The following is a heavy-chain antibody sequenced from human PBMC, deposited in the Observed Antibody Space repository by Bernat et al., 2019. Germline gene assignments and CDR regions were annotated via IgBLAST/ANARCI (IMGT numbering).Heavy chain of an antibody. CDR2: IWYDGSNK. D-gene: IGHD3-10*01. J-gene: IGHJ3*02. CDR3: ARDPMVRGVISAFDI. V-gene: IGHV3-33*01. CDR1: GFTFSSYG. Sequence: VQLVESGGGLVQPGGSLRLSCAASGFTFSSYGMHWVRQAPGKGLEWVAVIWYDGSNKYYADSVKGRFTISRDNSKNTLYLQMNSLRAEDTAVYYCARDPMVRGVISAFDIWGQGTMVTVSS.